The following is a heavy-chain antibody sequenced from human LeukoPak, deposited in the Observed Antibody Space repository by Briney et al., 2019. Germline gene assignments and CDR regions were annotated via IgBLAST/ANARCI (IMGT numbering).Heavy chain of an antibody. J-gene: IGHJ4*02. CDR1: GFTSSTYE. D-gene: IGHD3-10*01. CDR3: APTHYYGSGSNYYFDS. CDR2: ISSSGSTL. Sequence: GGSLRLSCAASGFTSSTYEMNWVRQAPGKGLEWASYISSSGSTLYYADSVKGRFTISRDNAKSSLYLQMNSLRAEDTAVYYCAPTHYYGSGSNYYFDSWGQGTLVTVSS. V-gene: IGHV3-48*03.